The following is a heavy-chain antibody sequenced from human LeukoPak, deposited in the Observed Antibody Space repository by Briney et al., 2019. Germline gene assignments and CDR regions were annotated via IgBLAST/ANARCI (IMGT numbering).Heavy chain of an antibody. V-gene: IGHV3-66*02. D-gene: IGHD1-26*01. Sequence: PGGSLRLSCAAPGFTVSSNYMSWVRQAPGKGLEWVSVIYSGGSTYYADSVKGRFTISRDNSKNTLYLQMNSLRAEDTAVYYCARDLSGSYFFDYWGQGTLVTVSS. CDR2: IYSGGST. J-gene: IGHJ4*02. CDR1: GFTVSSNY. CDR3: ARDLSGSYFFDY.